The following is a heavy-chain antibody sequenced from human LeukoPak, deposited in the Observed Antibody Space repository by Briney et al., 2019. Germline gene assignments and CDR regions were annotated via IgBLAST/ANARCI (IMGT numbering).Heavy chain of an antibody. CDR2: IKQDGSEK. Sequence: PGGSLRLSCAASGFTFSSYSMNWVRQAPGKGLEWVANIKQDGSEKYYVDSVKGRFTISRDNAKNSLYLQMNSLRAEDTAVYYCARDYGDYEGYFDYWGQGTLVTVSS. J-gene: IGHJ4*02. D-gene: IGHD4-17*01. CDR1: GFTFSSYS. V-gene: IGHV3-7*01. CDR3: ARDYGDYEGYFDY.